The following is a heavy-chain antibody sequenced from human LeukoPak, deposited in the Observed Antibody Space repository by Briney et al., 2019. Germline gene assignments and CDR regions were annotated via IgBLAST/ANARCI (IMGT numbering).Heavy chain of an antibody. J-gene: IGHJ6*03. D-gene: IGHD5-12*01. Sequence: PGGSLRLSCAASGFSFEHYGMSWASQVPGQGLEWVSGINWNGGSTGYADSVRGRFTISRDNAKNTVYLQMNSLRADDTAIYYCIRTLIVATSPYMDVWGKGTTVTVSS. CDR3: IRTLIVATSPYMDV. V-gene: IGHV3-20*04. CDR1: GFSFEHYG. CDR2: INWNGGST.